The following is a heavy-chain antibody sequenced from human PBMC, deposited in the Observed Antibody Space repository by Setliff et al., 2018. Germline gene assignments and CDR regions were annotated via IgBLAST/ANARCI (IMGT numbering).Heavy chain of an antibody. J-gene: IGHJ6*02. CDR3: ARGRERDYNFWSGYYTYYYYGMDV. V-gene: IGHV1-8*02. Sequence: ASVKVSCKASGYTFTSYDINWVRHATGQGLEWMGWMNPNSGNTGYAQKFQGRVTMTRNTSISTAYMELSSLRSEDTAVYYCARGRERDYNFWSGYYTYYYYGMDVWGQGTTVTVSS. D-gene: IGHD3-3*01. CDR1: GYTFTSYD. CDR2: MNPNSGNT.